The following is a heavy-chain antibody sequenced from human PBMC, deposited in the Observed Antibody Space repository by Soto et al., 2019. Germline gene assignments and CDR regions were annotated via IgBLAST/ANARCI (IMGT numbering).Heavy chain of an antibody. D-gene: IGHD4-17*01. CDR1: GYTFTGYY. J-gene: IGHJ6*02. Sequence: ASVEVSCKASGYTFTGYYMHWVRQAPGQGLEWMGWINPNSGGTNYAQKFQGWVTMTRDTSISTAYMELSRLRSDDTAVYYCARDYGDYAYGMDVWGQGTTVTVSS. V-gene: IGHV1-2*04. CDR2: INPNSGGT. CDR3: ARDYGDYAYGMDV.